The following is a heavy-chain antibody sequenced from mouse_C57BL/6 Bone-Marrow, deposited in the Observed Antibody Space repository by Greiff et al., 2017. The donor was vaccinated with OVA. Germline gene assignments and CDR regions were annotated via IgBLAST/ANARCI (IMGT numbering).Heavy chain of an antibody. J-gene: IGHJ1*03. Sequence: EVHLVESGGGLVKPGGSLKLSCAASGFTFSSYAMSWVRQTPEKRLEWVATISDGGSYTYYPDNVKGRFTISRDNAKNNLYLQMSHLKSEDTAMYYCARERWIVNGDYWYFDVWGTGTTVTVSS. CDR2: ISDGGSYT. D-gene: IGHD2-5*01. CDR3: ARERWIVNGDYWYFDV. CDR1: GFTFSSYA. V-gene: IGHV5-4*01.